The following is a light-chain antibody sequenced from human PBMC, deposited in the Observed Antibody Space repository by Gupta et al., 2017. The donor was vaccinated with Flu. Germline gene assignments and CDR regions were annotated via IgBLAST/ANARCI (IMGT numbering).Light chain of an antibody. CDR1: QSVRSY. Sequence: IVLAPSPATLSLSPGERATLSCRASQSVRSYLAWYQQKPGQPPRLFIYDASNRATGIPARFSGSGSGTDFTLTISSLEPEDFAVYYCQQASNFPITFGRGTKLEIK. V-gene: IGKV3-11*01. CDR2: DAS. J-gene: IGKJ4*01. CDR3: QQASNFPIT.